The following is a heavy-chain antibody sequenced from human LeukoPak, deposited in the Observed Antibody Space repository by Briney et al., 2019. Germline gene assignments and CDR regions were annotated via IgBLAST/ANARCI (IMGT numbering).Heavy chain of an antibody. CDR1: GGSISSGSYY. Sequence: PSETLSLTCTVSGGSISSGSYYWSWIRQPAGKGLEWIGRIYTSGSTNYNPSLKSRVTLSVDTSKNQFSLKLSSVTAADTAVYYCAREGIAVAGSAFDIWGQGTMVTVSS. V-gene: IGHV4-61*02. CDR2: IYTSGST. CDR3: AREGIAVAGSAFDI. D-gene: IGHD6-19*01. J-gene: IGHJ3*02.